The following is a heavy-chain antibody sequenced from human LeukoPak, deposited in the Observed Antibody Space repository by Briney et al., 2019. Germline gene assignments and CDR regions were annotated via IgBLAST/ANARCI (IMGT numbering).Heavy chain of an antibody. CDR2: ISSSSSYI. Sequence: GGSLRLSCAASGFTFSDYYMSWIRQAPGKGLEWVSYISSSSSYINYADSVKGRFTISRDNAKNSLYLQMTSLRGEDTAVYYCARIYSGYDFRSFDHWGQGTLVTVSS. J-gene: IGHJ4*02. CDR1: GFTFSDYY. V-gene: IGHV3-11*06. CDR3: ARIYSGYDFRSFDH. D-gene: IGHD5-12*01.